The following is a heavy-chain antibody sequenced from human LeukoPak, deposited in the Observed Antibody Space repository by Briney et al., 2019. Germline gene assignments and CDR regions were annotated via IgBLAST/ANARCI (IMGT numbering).Heavy chain of an antibody. CDR2: IYYSGST. CDR3: ARTATVTTDYYGMDV. Sequence: PSETLSLTCTVSGGSISSGDYYWSWIRQPPGKGLEWIRYIYYSGSTYYNPSLKSRVTISVDTSKNQFSLKLSSVTAADTAVYYCARTATVTTDYYGMDVWGQGTTVTVSS. D-gene: IGHD4-17*01. V-gene: IGHV4-30-4*01. J-gene: IGHJ6*02. CDR1: GGSISSGDYY.